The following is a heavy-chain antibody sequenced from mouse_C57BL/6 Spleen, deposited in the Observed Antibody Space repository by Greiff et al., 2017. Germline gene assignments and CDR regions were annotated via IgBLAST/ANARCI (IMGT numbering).Heavy chain of an antibody. J-gene: IGHJ3*01. Sequence: LEESGAELVKPGASVKISCKASGYAFSSYWMNWVKQRPGKGLEWIGQIYPGDGDTNYNGKFKGKATLTADKSSSTAYMQLSSLTSEDSAVCVCARGNYSKGGFAYWGQGTLVTVSA. D-gene: IGHD2-5*01. CDR2: IYPGDGDT. CDR1: GYAFSSYW. V-gene: IGHV1-80*01. CDR3: ARGNYSKGGFAY.